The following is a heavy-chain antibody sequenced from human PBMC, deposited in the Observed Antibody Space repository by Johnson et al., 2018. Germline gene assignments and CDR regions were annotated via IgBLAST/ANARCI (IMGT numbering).Heavy chain of an antibody. Sequence: EVQLVESGGGLVEPGGSLRLSCVASGLTFSNAWMTWVRQAPGKGLEWVARIKSRSDDETRDYAAPVNGRFTISRDGSKDTVYLQMASLRTEDTTVYYCTKDDRLVWNVFHMWGQGTMGTVSS. CDR3: TKDDRLVWNVFHM. CDR1: GLTFSNAW. J-gene: IGHJ3*02. V-gene: IGHV3-15*01. CDR2: IKSRSDDETR. D-gene: IGHD2-8*01.